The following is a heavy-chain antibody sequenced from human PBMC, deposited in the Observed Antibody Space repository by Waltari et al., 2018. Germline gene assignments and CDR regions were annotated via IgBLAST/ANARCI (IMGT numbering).Heavy chain of an antibody. V-gene: IGHV3-73*01. D-gene: IGHD6-13*01. Sequence: EVQLVESGGGLVQPGGSLKLSCAASGFTFSGSAMHWVRQASGKGLEWVGRIRRKANSYATAYAASVKGRFTISRDDSKNTAYLQMNSLKTEDTAVYYCTRLGIAAAGDLDVWGKGTTVTVSS. J-gene: IGHJ6*04. CDR1: GFTFSGSA. CDR3: TRLGIAAAGDLDV. CDR2: IRRKANSYAT.